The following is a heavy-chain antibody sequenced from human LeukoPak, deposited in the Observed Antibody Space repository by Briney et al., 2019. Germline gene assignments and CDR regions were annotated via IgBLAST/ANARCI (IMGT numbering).Heavy chain of an antibody. CDR1: GFTFSSYA. J-gene: IGHJ4*02. V-gene: IGHV3-23*01. Sequence: GGSLRLSCAASGFTFSSYAMSWVRQAPGKGLEWVSGISGSGDRTKYADSVKGRFTISRDKSKNTLYLQMSSLRAEDTAVYYCAKDLHSSSSERWFDYWGQGTLVTVSS. CDR3: AKDLHSSSSERWFDY. CDR2: ISGSGDRT. D-gene: IGHD6-6*01.